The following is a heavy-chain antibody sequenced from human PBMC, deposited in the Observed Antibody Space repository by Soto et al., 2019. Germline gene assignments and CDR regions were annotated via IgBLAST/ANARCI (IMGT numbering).Heavy chain of an antibody. CDR2: INPDTGGT. Sequence: ASVKVSCKASVYTFTDYYIHWVRQAPGKGLEWMGWINPDTGGTNYAQKFQGRVTMTRDTSISTAYMELSRLRSDDAAVYYCARVKGSAGDYENFFDYWGQGTLVTVSS. CDR3: ARVKGSAGDYENFFDY. J-gene: IGHJ4*02. D-gene: IGHD4-17*01. V-gene: IGHV1-2*02. CDR1: VYTFTDYY.